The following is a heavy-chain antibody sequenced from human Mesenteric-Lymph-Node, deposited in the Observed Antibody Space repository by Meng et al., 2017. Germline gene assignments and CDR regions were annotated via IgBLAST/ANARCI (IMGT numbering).Heavy chain of an antibody. Sequence: GESLKISCAASGFTFTSYAMSWVRQAPGKGLEWVSSISSGAGGTTYYADSVKGRFTISRDNSKDTVYLQMNSLRAEDTAVYYCAKEGYCTNGVCGSRYGMDVWGQGTTVTVSS. V-gene: IGHV3-23*01. D-gene: IGHD2-8*01. J-gene: IGHJ6*02. CDR3: AKEGYCTNGVCGSRYGMDV. CDR1: GFTFTSYA. CDR2: ISSGAGGTT.